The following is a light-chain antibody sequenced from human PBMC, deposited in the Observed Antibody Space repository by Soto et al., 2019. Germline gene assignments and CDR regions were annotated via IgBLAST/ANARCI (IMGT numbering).Light chain of an antibody. V-gene: IGKV3-20*01. Sequence: IVLTQPPGTLSLFPVERATISCSASQSFSSTYLAWYQQKPGQANRLIIYGAYNRATGIKDRFSGSGSGTDFTLTIRRMEPEDFAVYYCKPYYTSYTTLGNGHKVDLK. CDR1: QSFSSTY. CDR2: GAY. CDR3: KPYYTSYTT. J-gene: IGKJ1*01.